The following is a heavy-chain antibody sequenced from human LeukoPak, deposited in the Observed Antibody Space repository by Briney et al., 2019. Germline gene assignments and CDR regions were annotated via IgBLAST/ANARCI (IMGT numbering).Heavy chain of an antibody. Sequence: SVKVSCKASGYTFTNYNMHWVRQAPGQGLEWMGGIIPIFGTANYAQKFQGRVTITTDESTSTAYMELSSLRSEDTAVYYCARVGGHDYGDYAFDYWGQGTLVTVSS. J-gene: IGHJ4*02. CDR3: ARVGGHDYGDYAFDY. D-gene: IGHD4-17*01. CDR1: GYTFTNYN. CDR2: IIPIFGTA. V-gene: IGHV1-69*05.